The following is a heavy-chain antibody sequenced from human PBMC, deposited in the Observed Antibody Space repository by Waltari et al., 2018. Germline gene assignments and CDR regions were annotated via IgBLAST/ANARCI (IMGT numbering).Heavy chain of an antibody. CDR3: ARAKPSGYKYWYYYDLDV. J-gene: IGHJ6*02. CDR1: GFIFGSYD. Sequence: EVQLVESGGALVQPGGSLRLSCEASGFIFGSYDTHWVVQITGEVLEGVSVSGPVGDTNYPESVKGRFTISRDNAKNSLYLQMNNLRAGDTAVYYCARAKPSGYKYWYYYDLDVWGRGTTVTVSS. D-gene: IGHD3-3*01. CDR2: SGPVGDT. V-gene: IGHV3-13*01.